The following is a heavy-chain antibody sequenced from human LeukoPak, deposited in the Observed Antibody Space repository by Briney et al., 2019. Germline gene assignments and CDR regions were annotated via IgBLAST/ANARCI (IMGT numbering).Heavy chain of an antibody. D-gene: IGHD3-3*01. V-gene: IGHV1-18*01. J-gene: IGHJ6*02. CDR3: ARSPPHDHHDFWSGYYKTQYYYYGMDV. CDR1: GYTFTSYG. CDR2: ISAYNGNT. Sequence: ASVKVSCKASGYTFTSYGISWVRQAPGQGLEWMGWISAYNGNTNYAQKLQGRVTMTADTSTSTAYMELRSLRSDDTAVYYCARSPPHDHHDFWSGYYKTQYYYYGMDVWGQGTTVTVSS.